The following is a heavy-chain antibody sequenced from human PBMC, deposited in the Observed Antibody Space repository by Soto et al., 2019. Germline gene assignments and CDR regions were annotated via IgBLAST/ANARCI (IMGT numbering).Heavy chain of an antibody. V-gene: IGHV4-59*02. CDR1: GDSVTSHY. J-gene: IGHJ4*02. CDR3: ARGRGRGIAVAGG. Sequence: SETLSLTCSFSGDSVTSHYLTWIRQSPEKGLEWIGYIHYSGSSHYNPSLKSRVTISVDTSKNQFSLKLSSVTAADTAVYYCARGRGRGIAVAGGWGQGTLVTVSS. D-gene: IGHD6-19*01. CDR2: IHYSGSS.